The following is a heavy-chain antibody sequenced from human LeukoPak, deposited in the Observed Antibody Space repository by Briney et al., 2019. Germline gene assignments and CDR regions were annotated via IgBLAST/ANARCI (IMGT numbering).Heavy chain of an antibody. CDR1: GYSLTSYW. CDR2: IYPGDSDT. Sequence: GESLKISCKGSGYSLTSYWIGWVRQMPGKGLEWMGIIYPGDSDTRYSPSFQGQVTISADKSISTAYLQWSSLKASDTAMYYCARRYSSSGLNWFDPWGREPWSPSPQ. J-gene: IGHJ5*02. D-gene: IGHD6-6*01. V-gene: IGHV5-51*01. CDR3: ARRYSSSGLNWFDP.